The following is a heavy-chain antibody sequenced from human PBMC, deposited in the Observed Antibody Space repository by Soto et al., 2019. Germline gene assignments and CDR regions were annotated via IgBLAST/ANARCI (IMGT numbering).Heavy chain of an antibody. J-gene: IGHJ6*02. D-gene: IGHD2-21*02. CDR2: IIPMFPTA. Sequence: GASVKVSCKASGGTFSNHAISWVRQAPGQGLEWMGGIIPMFPTADYAQKFQGRLTITADESRSTVFMELSSLRSEDTAVYYCARDDAKYCGGDCYRYFYFGMDVWGQGTTVTVSS. V-gene: IGHV1-69*13. CDR1: GGTFSNHA. CDR3: ARDDAKYCGGDCYRYFYFGMDV.